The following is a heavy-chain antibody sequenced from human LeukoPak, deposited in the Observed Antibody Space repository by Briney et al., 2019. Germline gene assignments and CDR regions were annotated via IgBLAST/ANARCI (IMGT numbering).Heavy chain of an antibody. CDR2: ISAYNGNT. V-gene: IGHV1-18*01. Sequence: ASVKVSFKASGYTFTSYGISWVRQAPGQGLEWMGWISAYNGNTNYAQKLQGRVTMTTDTSTSTAYMELRSLRPDDTAVYYCARVVGGSWFQLSDYWGQGTLVTVSS. CDR3: ARVVGGSWFQLSDY. CDR1: GYTFTSYG. J-gene: IGHJ4*02. D-gene: IGHD6-13*01.